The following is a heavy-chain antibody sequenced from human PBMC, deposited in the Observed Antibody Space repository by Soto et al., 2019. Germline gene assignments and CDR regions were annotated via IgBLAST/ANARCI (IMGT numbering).Heavy chain of an antibody. V-gene: IGHV3-30-3*01. CDR3: VRDKSQDSSGWHNRHFDY. J-gene: IGHJ4*02. CDR1: GCTFSSYD. Sequence: QVQLVESGGGVVQPGRSLRLSCVASGCTFSSYDMHWVRQAPGKGLEWVAVISYDGSNKYYADSVKGRFTISSDNSKTLYLQMNSLRAEDTAVYYCVRDKSQDSSGWHNRHFDYWGQGTLVTVSS. CDR2: ISYDGSNK. D-gene: IGHD6-19*01.